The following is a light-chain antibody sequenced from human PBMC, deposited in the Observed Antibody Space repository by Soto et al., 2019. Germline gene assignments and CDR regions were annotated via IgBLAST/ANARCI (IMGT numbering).Light chain of an antibody. CDR3: GTWDRRLSVLV. CDR2: DNN. Sequence: QSVLTQPPSVSAAPGQNVTISCSGSSSNIGTNHVSWYQQLPGSAPKLLIYDNNKRSSGIPDRFSASKSGTSATLGISGLQTGDEADYYCGTWDRRLSVLVFGAGTKLTVL. V-gene: IGLV1-51*01. CDR1: SSNIGTNH. J-gene: IGLJ2*01.